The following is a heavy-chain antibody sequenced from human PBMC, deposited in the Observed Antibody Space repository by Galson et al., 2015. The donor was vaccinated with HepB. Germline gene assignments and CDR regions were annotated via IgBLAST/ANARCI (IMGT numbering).Heavy chain of an antibody. J-gene: IGHJ4*02. Sequence: SLRLSCAASGFRFSSYGIHWARQSPGKGMEWVVSISFDGDDKFYAGFVKGLVPISRDNSKNTVYLQMNSLRTGDTAVYYCAKQRASRQYYDYWGQGILVTVSS. CDR1: GFRFSSYG. CDR2: ISFDGDDK. CDR3: AKQRASRQYYDY. V-gene: IGHV3-30*18.